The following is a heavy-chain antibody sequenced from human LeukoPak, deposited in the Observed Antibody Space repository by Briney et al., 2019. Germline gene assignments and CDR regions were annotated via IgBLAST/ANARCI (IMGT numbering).Heavy chain of an antibody. CDR3: AIKLPGSFPFDQ. Sequence: GGSLRPSCAASGVTFSNYAMAWVRQAPGKGLEWVPSIGGGGGDISYADSVKGRFTISRDNSKNTLYLQMNSLRAEDTAVYYCAIKLPGSFPFDQWGQGTLVTVSS. CDR2: IGGGGGDI. CDR1: GVTFSNYA. J-gene: IGHJ4*02. V-gene: IGHV3-23*01. D-gene: IGHD1-7*01.